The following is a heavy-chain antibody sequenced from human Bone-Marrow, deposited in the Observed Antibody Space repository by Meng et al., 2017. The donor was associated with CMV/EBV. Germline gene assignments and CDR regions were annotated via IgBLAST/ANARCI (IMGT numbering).Heavy chain of an antibody. V-gene: IGHV3-21*01. CDR1: GFTFSSYS. CDR2: ISSSSSYI. CDR3: ARVGGIREFDY. J-gene: IGHJ4*02. D-gene: IGHD6-13*01. Sequence: GGSLRLSCAASGFTFSSYSMNWVRQAPGKGLEWVSSISSSSSYIYYADSVKGRFTISRDNAKNSLYLQMNSLRAEDTAVYYCARVGGIREFDYWGQGTLFTVSS.